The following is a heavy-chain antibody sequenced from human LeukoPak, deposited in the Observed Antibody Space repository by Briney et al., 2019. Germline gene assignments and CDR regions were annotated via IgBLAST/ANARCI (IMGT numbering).Heavy chain of an antibody. J-gene: IGHJ5*02. D-gene: IGHD3-10*01. CDR1: GGSISSYC. Sequence: PSETLSLTCTVSGGSISSYCWSWIRQPAGKGLEWIRRIYTSGSTNYNPSLKSRVTMSVDTSKNQFSLKLSSVTAADTAVYYCARDLGTRGDNWFDPWGQGTLVTVSS. V-gene: IGHV4-4*07. CDR2: IYTSGST. CDR3: ARDLGTRGDNWFDP.